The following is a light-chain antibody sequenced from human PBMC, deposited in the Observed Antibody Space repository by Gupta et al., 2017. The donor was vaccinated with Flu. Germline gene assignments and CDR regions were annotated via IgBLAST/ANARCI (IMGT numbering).Light chain of an antibody. V-gene: IGKV2-28*01. CDR2: LGS. CDR3: MQALQTPPLFT. Sequence: DLVMTQSPLSLPVTPGEPASISCRSSQSLLHSNGYNYFNWYLQKPGQSPQLLIYLGSNRASGVPDRFSGSGSGTDFTMKISRVEAEDVGVYFCMQALQTPPLFTFGPGTKVEIK. CDR1: QSLLHSNGYNY. J-gene: IGKJ3*01.